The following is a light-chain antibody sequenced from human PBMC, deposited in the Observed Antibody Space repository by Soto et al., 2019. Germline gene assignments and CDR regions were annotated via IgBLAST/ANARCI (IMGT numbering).Light chain of an antibody. CDR2: SAS. J-gene: IGKJ1*01. Sequence: AIHLTQSPSFLSASVGDRVTMTCRASQGIRNDVGWYQRKPGKAPKLLIYSASTLQSDVPSRFSGSGSGSDFTLTISSLQPDDFATYYCLQDYNYPRTFGQGTKVEIK. CDR1: QGIRND. CDR3: LQDYNYPRT. V-gene: IGKV1-6*01.